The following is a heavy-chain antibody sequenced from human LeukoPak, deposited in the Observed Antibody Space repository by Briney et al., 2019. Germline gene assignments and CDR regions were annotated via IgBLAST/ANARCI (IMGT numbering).Heavy chain of an antibody. CDR3: ARVRRFGELYNYYCMDG. D-gene: IGHD3-10*01. CDR1: GGSISRADYY. CDR2: IYYRGST. J-gene: IGHJ6*04. V-gene: IGHV4-30-4*01. Sequence: PSATLSLTCTVSGGSISRADYYSSWIRQSPWKGLEWIGYIYYRGSTFYNPSLKSRLTISVDTSKNHFSLKLNSVTAADTAVYYCARVRRFGELYNYYCMDGWGKGTTVTVSS.